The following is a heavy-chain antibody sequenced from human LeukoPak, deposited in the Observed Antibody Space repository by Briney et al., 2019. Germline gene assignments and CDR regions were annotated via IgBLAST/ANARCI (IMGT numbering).Heavy chain of an antibody. J-gene: IGHJ6*03. CDR3: AGAVSRSFHYYTDV. Sequence: SETLSLTCTVSGGSISSGDYYWSWIRQPPGKGLEWIGYIYYSGSTYYNPSLKSRVTMSIDTSKNQFSLRLSSVTAADTAVYFCAGAVSRSFHYYTDVWGKGTTVTVSS. D-gene: IGHD5/OR15-5a*01. CDR2: IYYSGST. CDR1: GGSISSGDYY. V-gene: IGHV4-30-4*08.